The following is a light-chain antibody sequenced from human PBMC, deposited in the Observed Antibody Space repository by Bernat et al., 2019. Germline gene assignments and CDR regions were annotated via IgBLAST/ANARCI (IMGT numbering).Light chain of an antibody. V-gene: IGKV3-20*01. CDR1: QSVPNKY. CDR3: QQHGSSPPT. J-gene: IGKJ5*01. Sequence: EIVLTQSPGILSLSPGERATLSCRASQSVPNKYLAWYQQKPGQAPRLLISGASSRASGVPDRLGGSGSGTVFTLTIDRLEPEDFAVYYCQQHGSSPPTFGQWTRLELK. CDR2: GAS.